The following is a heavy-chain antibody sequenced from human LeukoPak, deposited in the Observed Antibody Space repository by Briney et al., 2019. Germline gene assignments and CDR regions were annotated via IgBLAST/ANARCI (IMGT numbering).Heavy chain of an antibody. CDR3: ATDLGRSAAGATDY. CDR2: MNPNSGNT. Sequence: AASVKVSCKASGYTFTSSDTNWVRQATGQGLEWMGWMNPNSGNTDYAQKFQGRVTMTRDTSISTAYMELSSLTSEDTAVYYCATDLGRSAAGATDYWGQGTLVTVSS. D-gene: IGHD6-13*01. V-gene: IGHV1-8*01. CDR1: GYTFTSSD. J-gene: IGHJ4*02.